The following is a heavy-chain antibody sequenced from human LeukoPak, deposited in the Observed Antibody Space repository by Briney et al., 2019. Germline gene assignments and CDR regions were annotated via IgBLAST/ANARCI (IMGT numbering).Heavy chain of an antibody. Sequence: GGSLRLSCAASGFTFSSYWMHWVRQAPGRGLVWVSRINSDGSSTSYADSVKGRFTISRDNAKNTLYLQMNSLRAEDTAVYYCARDRDYYGSGSSFDPWGQGTLVTVSS. V-gene: IGHV3-74*01. CDR2: INSDGSST. J-gene: IGHJ5*02. D-gene: IGHD3-10*01. CDR3: ARDRDYYGSGSSFDP. CDR1: GFTFSSYW.